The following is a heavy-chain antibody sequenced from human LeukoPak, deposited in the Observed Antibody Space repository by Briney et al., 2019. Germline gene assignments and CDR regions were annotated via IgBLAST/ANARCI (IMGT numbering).Heavy chain of an antibody. J-gene: IGHJ3*02. CDR2: IYYSGST. CDR1: GGSISSGGYS. D-gene: IGHD2-21*02. CDR3: ARERVGSVGGDSFDDAFDI. Sequence: PSETLSLTCAVSGGSISSGGYSWSWIRQPPGKGLEWIGYIYYSGSTYYNPSLKSRVTISVDTSENQFSLKLSSVTAADTAVYYCARERVGSVGGDSFDDAFDIWGQGTMVTVSS. V-gene: IGHV4-30-4*07.